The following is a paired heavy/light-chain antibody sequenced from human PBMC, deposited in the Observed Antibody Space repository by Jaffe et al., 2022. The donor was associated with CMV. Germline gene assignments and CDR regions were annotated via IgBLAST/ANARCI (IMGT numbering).Heavy chain of an antibody. CDR1: GYTFTDYT. J-gene: IGHJ3*02. CDR2: INTANGDT. CDR3: ARDPDFSNPPGEDSFDI. Sequence: QVQLVQSGAEVRKPGASVKVSCKTSGYTFTDYTIHWVRQAPGQSLEWMGWINTANGDTKYLQKFQGRVTYTMDTSATTAYMELSGLRSEDTAVYYCARDPDFSNPPGEDSFDIWGQGTMVIVSS. D-gene: IGHD4-4*01. V-gene: IGHV1-3*04.
Light chain of an antibody. V-gene: IGKV1D-12*01. CDR2: AAS. Sequence: DIQMTQSPSSVSASVGDRVTITCRASQRIGTWLAWYQQKPGKAPKLLIYAASSLQSGVPSRFSGSGSGTDFSLTISSLQTEDFATYYCQQANTFPLTFGGGTKVEIK. CDR3: QQANTFPLT. J-gene: IGKJ4*01. CDR1: QRIGTW.